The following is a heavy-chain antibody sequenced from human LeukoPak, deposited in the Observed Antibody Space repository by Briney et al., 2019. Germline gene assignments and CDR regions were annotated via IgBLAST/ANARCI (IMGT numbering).Heavy chain of an antibody. Sequence: GASVKVSCKASGYTFTGYYMHWVRQAPGQGLEWMGWINPNSGGTSYAQKFQGRVTMTRDTSISTAYMELSRLRTDDTALYYRVWGPAATPFDYWGQGTLVTVSS. CDR3: VWGPAATPFDY. D-gene: IGHD2-2*01. CDR2: INPNSGGT. J-gene: IGHJ4*02. V-gene: IGHV1-2*02. CDR1: GYTFTGYY.